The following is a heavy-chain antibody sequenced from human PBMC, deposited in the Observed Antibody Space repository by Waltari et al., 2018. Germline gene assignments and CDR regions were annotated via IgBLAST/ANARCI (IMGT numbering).Heavy chain of an antibody. CDR2: VDPEDGET. CDR3: AQGGNYPSAFDY. CDR1: GYTFTDYY. Sequence: EVQLVQSGAEVKKPGATVKISCKASGYTFTDYYMHWVQQAPGKGLWWMGRVDPEDGETIYSEKVQCRVTITADTSTDTAYMELSSLRSEDTAVYYCAQGGNYPSAFDYWGQGTLVTVSS. D-gene: IGHD3-10*01. J-gene: IGHJ4*02. V-gene: IGHV1-69-2*01.